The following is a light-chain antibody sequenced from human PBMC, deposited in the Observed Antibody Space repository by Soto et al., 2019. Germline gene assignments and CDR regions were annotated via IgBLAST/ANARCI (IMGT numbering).Light chain of an antibody. V-gene: IGLV2-23*01. J-gene: IGLJ3*02. CDR3: CSYAAYNKGM. Sequence: QSALTQPASVSGSLGQSITISCTGTSSDVGSYNIVSWYQQHPGKVPKLIIYEGSSRPSGVSNRLSGSKSGNTAALTISGLQAEDEADYYCCSYAAYNKGMFGGGTKLTVL. CDR2: EGS. CDR1: SSDVGSYNI.